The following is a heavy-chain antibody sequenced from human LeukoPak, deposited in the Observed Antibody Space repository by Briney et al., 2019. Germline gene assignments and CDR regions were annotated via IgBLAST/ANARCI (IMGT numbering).Heavy chain of an antibody. D-gene: IGHD5-18*01. CDR1: GGSISSYY. J-gene: IGHJ4*02. Sequence: KSSETLSLTCTVSGGSISSYYWSWIRQPPGKGLEWIGYIYYSGSTNYNPSLKSRVTISVDTSKNQFSLKLSSVTAADTAVYYCARAVDTAMVTFDYWAREPWSPSPQ. CDR3: ARAVDTAMVTFDY. CDR2: IYYSGST. V-gene: IGHV4-59*08.